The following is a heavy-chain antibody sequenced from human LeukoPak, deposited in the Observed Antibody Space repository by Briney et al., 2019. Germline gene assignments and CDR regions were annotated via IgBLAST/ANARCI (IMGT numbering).Heavy chain of an antibody. CDR1: GGTLSSYA. Sequence: GSSVKVSCKASGGTLSSYAISWVRQAPGQGLEWMGRIIPIFGTANYAQKFQGRVTITTDESTSTAYMELSSLRSEDTAVYYCARALWSGSYENWGQGTLVTVSS. D-gene: IGHD1-26*01. J-gene: IGHJ4*02. CDR2: IIPIFGTA. CDR3: ARALWSGSYEN. V-gene: IGHV1-69*05.